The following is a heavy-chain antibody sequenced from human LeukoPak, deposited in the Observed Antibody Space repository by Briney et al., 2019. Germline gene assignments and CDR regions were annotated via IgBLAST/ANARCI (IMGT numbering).Heavy chain of an antibody. J-gene: IGHJ4*02. Sequence: QAGGSLRLSCAASGFTFSSYGMHWVRQAPGKGLEWVAFIRYDGSNKYYADSVKGRFTISRDNSKNTLHLQMNSLRAEGTAVYYCARPDILTGSYFDYWGQGTLVTVSS. CDR1: GFTFSSYG. D-gene: IGHD3-9*01. CDR2: IRYDGSNK. V-gene: IGHV3-30*02. CDR3: ARPDILTGSYFDY.